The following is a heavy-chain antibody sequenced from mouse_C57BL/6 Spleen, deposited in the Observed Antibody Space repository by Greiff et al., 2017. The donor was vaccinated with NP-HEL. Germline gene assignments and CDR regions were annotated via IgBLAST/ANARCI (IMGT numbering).Heavy chain of an antibody. V-gene: IGHV1-5*01. J-gene: IGHJ2*01. CDR2: IYPGNSDP. CDR3: TRPDYGSSFDY. Sequence: EVQLQQSGTVLARPGASVKMSCKTSGYTFTSYWMHWVKQRPGQGLDWIGAIYPGNSDPSSNQKFTGKATLTAVTSARTADMELSSLTNEDSAVYYCTRPDYGSSFDYWGQGTTLTVSS. CDR1: GYTFTSYW. D-gene: IGHD1-1*01.